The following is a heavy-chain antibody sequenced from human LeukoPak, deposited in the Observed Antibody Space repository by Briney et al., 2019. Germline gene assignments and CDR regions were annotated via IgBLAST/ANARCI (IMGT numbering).Heavy chain of an antibody. V-gene: IGHV4-61*01. Sequence: SETLSLTCTVSGGSISSSSYYWGWIRQPPGKGLEWIGYIYYTGSTNYNPSLKSRVTISVDTSKNQFSLELSSVTAADTAVYYCARENDTSGFSASGFDSWGQGTLVTVSS. CDR1: GGSISSSSYY. D-gene: IGHD3-22*01. CDR3: ARENDTSGFSASGFDS. CDR2: IYYTGST. J-gene: IGHJ4*02.